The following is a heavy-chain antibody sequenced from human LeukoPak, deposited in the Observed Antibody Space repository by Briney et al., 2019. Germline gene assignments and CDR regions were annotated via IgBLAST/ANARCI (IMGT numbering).Heavy chain of an antibody. CDR2: ISYDGSNK. CDR1: GFNFASHW. Sequence: GGSLRLSCAASGFNFASHWMHWVRQAPGKGLEWVAVISYDGSNKYYADSVKGRFTISRDNSKNTLYLQMNSLRAEDTAVYYCARDLRHQLLYCLDYWGQGTLVTVSS. D-gene: IGHD2-2*02. V-gene: IGHV3-30*03. J-gene: IGHJ4*02. CDR3: ARDLRHQLLYCLDY.